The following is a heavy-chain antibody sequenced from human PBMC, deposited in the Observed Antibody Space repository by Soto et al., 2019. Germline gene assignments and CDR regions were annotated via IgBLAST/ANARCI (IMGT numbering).Heavy chain of an antibody. V-gene: IGHV3-33*01. Sequence: QVQLVESGGGVVQPGRSLRLSCAASGFTFSSYGMHWVRQAPGKGLEWVAVIWYDGSNKYYADSVKGRFTISRDNSKNTLYLKMNSLRAEDTAVYYCARDSPGIAAAGTPDVWGQGTTVTVSS. J-gene: IGHJ6*02. CDR2: IWYDGSNK. D-gene: IGHD6-13*01. CDR1: GFTFSSYG. CDR3: ARDSPGIAAAGTPDV.